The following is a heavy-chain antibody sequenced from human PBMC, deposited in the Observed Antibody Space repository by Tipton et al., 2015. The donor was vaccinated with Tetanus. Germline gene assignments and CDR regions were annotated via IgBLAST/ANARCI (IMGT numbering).Heavy chain of an antibody. Sequence: SLRLSCAASGFTFSNYAMNWVRQAPGKGLEWISAISGSGGSTYYADSVKGRFTISRDNSKNTLYLQMNSLRAEDTAVYYCANRQLGWELRYWGQGTLVTVSS. D-gene: IGHD1-26*01. J-gene: IGHJ4*02. CDR1: GFTFSNYA. CDR3: ANRQLGWELRY. CDR2: ISGSGGST. V-gene: IGHV3-23*01.